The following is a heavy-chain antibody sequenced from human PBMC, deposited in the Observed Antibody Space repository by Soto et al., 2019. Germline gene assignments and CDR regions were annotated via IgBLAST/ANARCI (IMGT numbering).Heavy chain of an antibody. CDR3: GGRAQYSGLYYSLDL. CDR1: GGSIISTNF. D-gene: IGHD6-19*01. CDR2: IWHSGVT. Sequence: QVQLQESGPGLVKPSGTLSLTCAVSGGSIISTNFWSWVRQPPGQGLVWMGEIWHSGVTNYCPSLRGLVSISMDKSLKQCSVNLDAAAASYSAVDFSGGRAQYSGLYYSLDLWGQGTMVTVSS. J-gene: IGHJ6*02. V-gene: IGHV4-4*02.